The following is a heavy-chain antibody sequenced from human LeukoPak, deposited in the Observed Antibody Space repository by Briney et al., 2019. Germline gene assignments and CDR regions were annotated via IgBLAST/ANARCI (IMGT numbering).Heavy chain of an antibody. CDR2: ISHDGSSK. J-gene: IGHJ4*02. Sequence: GGSLRLSCAASGFTFSSYAMHWVRQAPGKGLEWVAVISHDGSSKYYADSVKGRFTISRDNSKNTLYLQMNSLRDEDTAVYYCARELDSPRRGNDYWGQGTLVTVSS. CDR3: ARELDSPRRGNDY. CDR1: GFTFSSYA. D-gene: IGHD2-2*03. V-gene: IGHV3-30*04.